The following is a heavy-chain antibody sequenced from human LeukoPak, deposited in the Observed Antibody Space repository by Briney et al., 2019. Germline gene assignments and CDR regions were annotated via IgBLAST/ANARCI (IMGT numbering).Heavy chain of an antibody. J-gene: IGHJ6*03. Sequence: ASVKVSCKASGYTFTGYYIHWVRQAPGQGLEWMGWINPKNGGTNLAQKFQGRVTLTRDTSISTTYMEMSSLRPDDTAVYYCAIDRLSRVDYMGFWGKGTTVIVS. CDR1: GYTFTGYY. CDR3: AIDRLSRVDYMGF. V-gene: IGHV1-2*02. CDR2: INPKNGGT. D-gene: IGHD6-6*01.